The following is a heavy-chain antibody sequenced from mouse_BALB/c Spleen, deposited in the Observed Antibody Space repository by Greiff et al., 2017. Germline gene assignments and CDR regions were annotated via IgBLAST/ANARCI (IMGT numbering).Heavy chain of an antibody. V-gene: IGHV5-17*02. Sequence: EVKLMESGGGLVQPGGSRKLSCAASGFSFSSFGMHWVRQAPEKGLEWVAYISSGSSTIYYADIVKGRFTISRDNPKNTLFLQMTSLRSEDTAMYYCARSGPYYFDDGGQGTTLTVSA. CDR1: GFSFSSFG. CDR2: ISSGSSTI. CDR3: ARSGPYYFDD. D-gene: IGHD3-1*01. J-gene: IGHJ2*01.